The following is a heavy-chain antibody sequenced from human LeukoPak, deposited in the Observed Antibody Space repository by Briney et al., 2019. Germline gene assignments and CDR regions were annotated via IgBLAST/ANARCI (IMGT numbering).Heavy chain of an antibody. J-gene: IGHJ3*02. CDR3: VKEHVDRTFTRSFEI. CDR2: ISPDRT. V-gene: IGHV3-23*01. Sequence: PGGSLRLSCAASGFSFSTNPMSWVRQAPGKGLEWVSAISPDRTYYADSVKGRLTISRDNYKNTADLHINSPRAEDTAIYYCVKEHVDRTFTRSFEIWGQGTVVTVSS. CDR1: GFSFSTNP. D-gene: IGHD5-12*01.